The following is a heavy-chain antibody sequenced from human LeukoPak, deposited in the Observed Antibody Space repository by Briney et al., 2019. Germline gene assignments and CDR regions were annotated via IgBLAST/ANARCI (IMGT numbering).Heavy chain of an antibody. V-gene: IGHV3-21*01. D-gene: IGHD1-26*01. J-gene: IGHJ4*02. CDR1: GFTFSSYS. CDR2: ISSSSTYI. CDR3: ARAGFGELLVAAFDI. Sequence: GGSLRLSCAASGFTFSSYSMNWVRQAPGKGLEWVSSISSSSTYIYYADSLKGRFTISRDNAKKSLYLQMNSLRVEDTAVYYCARAGFGELLVAAFDIWGQGTLVTVSS.